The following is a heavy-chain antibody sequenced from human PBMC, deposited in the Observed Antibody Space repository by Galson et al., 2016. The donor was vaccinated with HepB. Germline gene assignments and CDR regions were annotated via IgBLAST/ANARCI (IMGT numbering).Heavy chain of an antibody. CDR3: ARVQYYYDTTRRVYYYYGMDV. V-gene: IGHV1-46*01. D-gene: IGHD3-22*01. CDR1: GYTFTSYY. Sequence: SVKVSCKASGYTFTSYYMHWVRQAPGQGLEWMGIINPSGGSTSYAQKFQGRVTMTRDTSTSTVYMELSSLRSEDTAVYYCARVQYYYDTTRRVYYYYGMDVWGQGTTATVSS. J-gene: IGHJ6*02. CDR2: INPSGGST.